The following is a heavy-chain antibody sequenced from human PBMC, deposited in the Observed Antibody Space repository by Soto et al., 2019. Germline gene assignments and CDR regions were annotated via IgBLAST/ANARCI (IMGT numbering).Heavy chain of an antibody. CDR3: ARGSLIGAAIDFWSGYYSPYYYYGMDV. Sequence: QVQLQESGPGLVKPSETLSLTCTVSGGSISSYYWSWIRQPPGKGLEWMGYIYYSGSTNYNPSLKRRVTRSVDTSKNQFSLKLSSVTAADTAVYYCARGSLIGAAIDFWSGYYSPYYYYGMDVWGQGTTVTVSS. V-gene: IGHV4-59*01. CDR2: IYYSGST. CDR1: GGSISSYY. D-gene: IGHD3-3*01. J-gene: IGHJ6*02.